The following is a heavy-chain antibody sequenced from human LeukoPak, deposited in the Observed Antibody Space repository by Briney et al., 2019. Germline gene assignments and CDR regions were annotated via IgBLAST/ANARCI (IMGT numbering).Heavy chain of an antibody. J-gene: IGHJ4*02. V-gene: IGHV1-2*02. CDR3: AREDLLRFLVDY. D-gene: IGHD3-3*01. CDR2: INPNSGGT. Sequence: AASVKVSCKASGYTFTGYYMHWVRHAPGQGLEWMGWINPNSGGTNYAQKFQGRVTMTRDTSISTAYMELSRLRSDDTAVYYCAREDLLRFLVDYWGQGTLVTVSS. CDR1: GYTFTGYY.